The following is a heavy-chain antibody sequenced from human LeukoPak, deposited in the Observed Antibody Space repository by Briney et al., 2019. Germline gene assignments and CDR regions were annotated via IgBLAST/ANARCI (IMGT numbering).Heavy chain of an antibody. J-gene: IGHJ4*02. CDR1: GFTFSDYY. CDR2: ISSSGTTI. V-gene: IGHV3-11*04. D-gene: IGHD3-3*01. Sequence: GGSLRLSCAASGFTFSDYYMSWIRQAPGKGLEWLSYISSSGTTIYYADSVKGRFTISRDNSKNTLYLQMNSLRAEDTAVYYCAKKSPIFGVVIPLFDYWGQGTLVSVSS. CDR3: AKKSPIFGVVIPLFDY.